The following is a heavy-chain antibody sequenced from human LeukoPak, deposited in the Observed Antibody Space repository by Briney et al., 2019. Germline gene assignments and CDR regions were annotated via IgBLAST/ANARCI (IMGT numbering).Heavy chain of an antibody. V-gene: IGHV4-38-2*02. CDR2: IYHSGNT. Sequence: SETLSLTCTVSGYSISSGYYWGWIRQPPGKGLEWIGSIYHSGNTYYNPSLKSRVTISVDTSKNQFSLKLSSVTAADTAVYYCARDRGADWGQGTLVTVSS. CDR3: ARDRGAD. CDR1: GYSISSGYY. D-gene: IGHD3-16*01. J-gene: IGHJ4*02.